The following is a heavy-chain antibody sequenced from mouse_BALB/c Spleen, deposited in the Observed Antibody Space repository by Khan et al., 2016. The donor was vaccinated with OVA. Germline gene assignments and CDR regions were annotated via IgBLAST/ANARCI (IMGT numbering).Heavy chain of an antibody. J-gene: IGHJ1*01. Sequence: VQLKQSGPGLVKPSQTVSLTCTVTGISITSGNYRWSWIRQFPGNKLEWIGNIYYPGTVTYNPSLTSRTTITRDTSKNHFFLEMNSCTAEDTATYYCARDYGSLYWYFDVWGAGTTVTVSS. V-gene: IGHV3-5*02. D-gene: IGHD1-1*01. CDR2: IYYPGTV. CDR1: GISITSGNYR. CDR3: ARDYGSLYWYFDV.